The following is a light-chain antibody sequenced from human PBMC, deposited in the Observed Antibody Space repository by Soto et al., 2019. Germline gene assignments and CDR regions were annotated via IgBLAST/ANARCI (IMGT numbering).Light chain of an antibody. J-gene: IGLJ1*01. CDR2: EVS. V-gene: IGLV2-18*02. CDR3: NSYTGSSTYV. CDR1: SSDVGSYNR. Sequence: QSALTQPPSVSGSPGQSVAISCTGTSSDVGSYNRVSWYQQPPGAAPKLMIYEVSNRPSGVPDRFSGSKSGNTASLTISGLQAEYEADYYCNSYTGSSTYVVGTGTKVTVL.